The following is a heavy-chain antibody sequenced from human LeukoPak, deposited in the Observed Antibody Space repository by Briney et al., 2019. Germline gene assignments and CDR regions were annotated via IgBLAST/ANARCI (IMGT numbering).Heavy chain of an antibody. CDR2: ISGSGGST. J-gene: IGHJ4*02. CDR3: AKGSGYSGYDYYFDY. Sequence: GGSLRLSCAASGFTVRSNSMSWVRQAPGKGLEWVSAISGSGGSTYYADSVKGRFTISRDNSKNTLYLQMNSLRAEDTAVYYCAKGSGYSGYDYYFDYWGQGTLVTVSS. V-gene: IGHV3-23*01. D-gene: IGHD5-12*01. CDR1: GFTVRSNS.